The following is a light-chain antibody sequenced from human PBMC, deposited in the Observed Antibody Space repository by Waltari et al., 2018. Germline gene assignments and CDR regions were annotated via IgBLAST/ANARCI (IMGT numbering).Light chain of an antibody. CDR2: GAS. CDR1: QSVSSN. CDR3: QQYNNWPRT. Sequence: EIVLTHPPATLSVSPGERATLSCRASQSVSSNLACYQQKPGQAPRLLIYGASTRATGIPARFSGSGSGTEFTLTISSLQSEDFAVYYCQQYNNWPRTFGQGTKVEIK. V-gene: IGKV3-15*01. J-gene: IGKJ1*01.